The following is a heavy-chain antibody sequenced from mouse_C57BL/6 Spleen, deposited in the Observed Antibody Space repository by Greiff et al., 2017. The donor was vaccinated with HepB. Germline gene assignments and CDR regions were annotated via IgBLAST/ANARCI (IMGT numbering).Heavy chain of an antibody. CDR3: ARRLVDYPYYYAMDY. J-gene: IGHJ4*01. CDR2: IDPSDSYT. V-gene: IGHV1-69*01. D-gene: IGHD2-4*01. CDR1: GYTFTSYW. Sequence: QVQLQQPGAELVMPGASVKLSCKASGYTFTSYWMHWVKQRPGQGLEWIGEIDPSDSYTNYNQKFKGKSTLTVDKSSSTAYMQLSSLTSVDSAVYYCARRLVDYPYYYAMDYWGQGTSVTVSS.